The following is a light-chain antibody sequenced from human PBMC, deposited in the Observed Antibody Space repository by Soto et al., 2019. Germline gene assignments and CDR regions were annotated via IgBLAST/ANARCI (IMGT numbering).Light chain of an antibody. V-gene: IGLV1-44*01. CDR2: ANV. CDR3: AAWDDSLNGYV. Sequence: QSVLTQPPSASGSPGQRVTISCTGTSSNIAPNTVNWYQHLPGAAPQLLIFANVRRPSGVPDRFSGSRSGTSASLAISGLQSEDEADYYCAAWDDSLNGYVFGTGTKLTVL. J-gene: IGLJ1*01. CDR1: SSNIAPNT.